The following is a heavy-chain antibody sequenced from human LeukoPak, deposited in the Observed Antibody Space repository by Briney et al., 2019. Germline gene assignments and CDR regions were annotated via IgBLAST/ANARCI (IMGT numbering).Heavy chain of an antibody. CDR2: IYTSGST. J-gene: IGHJ3*02. D-gene: IGHD6-13*01. CDR1: GGSISSYY. Sequence: SETLSLTCTVSGGSISSYYWSWIRQPAGKGLEWIGRIYTSGSTNYNPSLKSRVTMSVDTSKNQFSLKLSSVTAADTAVYYCARDGLGSSWHSAFDIWGQGTTVTVSS. CDR3: ARDGLGSSWHSAFDI. V-gene: IGHV4-4*07.